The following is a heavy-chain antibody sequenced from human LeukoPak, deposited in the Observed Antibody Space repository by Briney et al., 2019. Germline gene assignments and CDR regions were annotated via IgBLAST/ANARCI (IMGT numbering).Heavy chain of an antibody. V-gene: IGHV4-39*01. D-gene: IGHD4-17*01. CDR3: VRHHTYYGNFDY. CDR2: MYYSGST. CDR1: GGSISSSNYY. Sequence: SETLSLTCTVSGGSISSSNYYWGWIRQPPGRGLEWIGSMYYSGSTYYNPSLKSRVTISVDTSKNQFSLTLSSVTAADTAVYSCVRHHTYYGNFDYWGQGTLVTVSS. J-gene: IGHJ4*02.